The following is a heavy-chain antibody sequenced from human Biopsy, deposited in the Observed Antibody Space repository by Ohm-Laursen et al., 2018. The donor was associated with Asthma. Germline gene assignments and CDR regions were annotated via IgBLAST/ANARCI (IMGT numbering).Heavy chain of an antibody. CDR1: GGSISSSNW. CDR3: AKLRITMVQGVIINVEYYYGMDV. CDR2: IYHSGST. D-gene: IGHD3-10*01. J-gene: IGHJ6*02. Sequence: PGTLSLTCAVSGGSISSSNWWSWVRQPPGRGLEWIGEIYHSGSTNCNPSLKSRVTISVDKSKNQFSLKLSSVTAADTAVYYCAKLRITMVQGVIINVEYYYGMDVWGQGTTVTVPS. V-gene: IGHV4-4*03.